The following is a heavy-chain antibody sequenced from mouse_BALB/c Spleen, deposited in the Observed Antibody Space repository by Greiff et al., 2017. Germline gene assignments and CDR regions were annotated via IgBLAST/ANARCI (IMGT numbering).Heavy chain of an antibody. CDR1: GYSFTDYN. CDR2: IDPYNGGT. D-gene: IGHD2-2*01. Sequence: EVKVVESGPELVKPGASVKVSCKASGYSFTDYNMYWVKQSHGKSLEWIGYIDPYNGGTSYNQKFKGKATLTVDKSSSTAFMHLNSLTSEDSAVYYCARPYGYDSGAWFAYWGQGTLVTVSA. J-gene: IGHJ3*01. V-gene: IGHV1S135*01. CDR3: ARPYGYDSGAWFAY.